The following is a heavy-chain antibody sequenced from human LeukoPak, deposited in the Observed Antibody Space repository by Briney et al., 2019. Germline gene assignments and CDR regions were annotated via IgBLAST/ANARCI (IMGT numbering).Heavy chain of an antibody. D-gene: IGHD3-22*01. CDR1: GFTFSDYY. J-gene: IGHJ4*02. CDR3: ARDPSLHYYDSSGYFGGFDY. V-gene: IGHV3-11*01. Sequence: GGSLRLSCAASGFTFSDYYMSWTRQAPGKGLEWVSYISSSGSTIYYADSVKGRFTISRDNAKNSLYLQMNSLRAEDTAVYYCARDPSLHYYDSSGYFGGFDYWGQGTLVTVSS. CDR2: ISSSGSTI.